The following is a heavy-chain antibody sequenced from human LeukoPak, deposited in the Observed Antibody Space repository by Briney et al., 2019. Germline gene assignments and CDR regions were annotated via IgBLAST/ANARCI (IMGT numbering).Heavy chain of an antibody. D-gene: IGHD7-27*01. J-gene: IGHJ4*02. V-gene: IGHV3-23*01. CDR3: AKGGTPVHRNPHWVDY. CDR2: ISGGAGSGGST. CDR1: GFTFSTYA. Sequence: GGSLRLSCAASGFTFSTYAMSWVRQAPGKGLEWVSAISGGAGSGGSTYYADSVKGRFTISRDNSNNTLYLQMNSLRAEDTAVYYCAKGGTPVHRNPHWVDYWGQGTLVTVSS.